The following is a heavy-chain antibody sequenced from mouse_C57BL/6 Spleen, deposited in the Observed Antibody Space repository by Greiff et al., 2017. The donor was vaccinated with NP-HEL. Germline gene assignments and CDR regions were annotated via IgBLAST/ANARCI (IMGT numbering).Heavy chain of an antibody. CDR1: GFTFSSYA. CDR2: ISSGGDYI. V-gene: IGHV5-9-1*02. D-gene: IGHD2-1*01. Sequence: EVQGVESGEGLVKPGGSLKLSCAASGFTFSSYAMSWVRQTPEKRLEWVAYISSGGDYIYYADTVKGRFTISRDNARNTLYLQMSSLKSEDTAMYYCTRGGYGNWFAYWGQGTLVTVSA. J-gene: IGHJ3*01. CDR3: TRGGYGNWFAY.